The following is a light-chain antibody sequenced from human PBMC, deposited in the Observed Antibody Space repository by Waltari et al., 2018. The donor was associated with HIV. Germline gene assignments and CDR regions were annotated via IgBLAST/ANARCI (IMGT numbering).Light chain of an antibody. CDR3: QVWDSSTDHVV. V-gene: IGLV3-21*04. J-gene: IGLJ2*01. CDR2: YDP. CDR1: KIGRKS. Sequence: SPVMTLPPSVSVDPGQTATLTGRAPKIGRKSVHWYQQKPSHAPVLFMVYDPDRPVGMPERFSGFNSANTAILTISRVGAGDEADYYCQVWDSSTDHVVFGGGTKLTVL.